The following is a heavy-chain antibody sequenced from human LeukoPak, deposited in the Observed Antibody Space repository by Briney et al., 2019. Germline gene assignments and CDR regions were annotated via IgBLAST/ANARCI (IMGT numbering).Heavy chain of an antibody. J-gene: IGHJ4*02. V-gene: IGHV3-11*04. Sequence: GGSLRLSCAASGFTFSDYYMNWIRQAPGKGLEWVSYISGSGSLIYYADSVKGRFTISRDNAKNSLYLQMNSLRAEDTAVYYCARDGYSSPGNDYWGQGILVTVSS. CDR1: GFTFSDYY. CDR3: ARDGYSSPGNDY. D-gene: IGHD5-12*01. CDR2: ISGSGSLI.